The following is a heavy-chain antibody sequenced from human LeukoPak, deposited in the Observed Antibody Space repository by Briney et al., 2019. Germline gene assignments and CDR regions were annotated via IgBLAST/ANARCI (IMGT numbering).Heavy chain of an antibody. J-gene: IGHJ3*02. CDR1: GFTFSDYY. V-gene: IGHV3-11*06. D-gene: IGHD6-19*01. Sequence: GGSLRLSCAASGFTFSDYYMSWMRQAPGKGLEWVSYISSSSTYTNYADSVRGRFTISRDNAKNSLYLQMNSLRAEDTAVYYCAREGLAVTGTRGAFDIWGQGTMVTVSS. CDR3: AREGLAVTGTRGAFDI. CDR2: ISSSSTYT.